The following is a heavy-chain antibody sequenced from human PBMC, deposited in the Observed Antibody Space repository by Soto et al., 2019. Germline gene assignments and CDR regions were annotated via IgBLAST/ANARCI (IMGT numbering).Heavy chain of an antibody. D-gene: IGHD3-10*01. Sequence: ASVKVSCKASGYTFTIYYMHWVRQAPGQGLEWMGIINPSGGSTSYAQEFQGRVTMTRDTSTSTVYMELSSLRSEDTAVYYCYGSGSYYNTGAFDIWGQGTMVTVSS. V-gene: IGHV1-46*01. CDR3: YGSGSYYNTGAFDI. CDR2: INPSGGST. CDR1: GYTFTIYY. J-gene: IGHJ3*02.